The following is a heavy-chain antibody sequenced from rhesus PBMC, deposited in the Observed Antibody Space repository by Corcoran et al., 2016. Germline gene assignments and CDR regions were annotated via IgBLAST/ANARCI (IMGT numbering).Heavy chain of an antibody. CDR3: ARVLAGD. V-gene: IGHV4S10*01. CDR1: GGSISDSYR. D-gene: IGHD6-25*01. CDR2: IYGSSTST. Sequence: QVQLQESGPGVVKPSETLSLTCAVSGGSISDSYRWSWIRQPPGKGLEWIGYIYGSSTSTNYNPSLNSRVTISKDTSKNKFSLKLSSVTAADTAVYYCARVLAGDWGQGVLVTVSS. J-gene: IGHJ4*01.